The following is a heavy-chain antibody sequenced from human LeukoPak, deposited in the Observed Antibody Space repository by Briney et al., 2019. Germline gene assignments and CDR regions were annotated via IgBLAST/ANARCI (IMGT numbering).Heavy chain of an antibody. V-gene: IGHV1-46*01. CDR2: INPSGGST. Sequence: ASVKVSCKASGYTFTSYYMHWVRQAPGQGLEWMGIINPSGGSTSYAQKLQGRVTMTTDTSTSTAYMELRSLRSDDTAVYYCASSIAVAGTGFDYWGQGTLVTVSS. J-gene: IGHJ4*02. CDR3: ASSIAVAGTGFDY. D-gene: IGHD6-19*01. CDR1: GYTFTSYY.